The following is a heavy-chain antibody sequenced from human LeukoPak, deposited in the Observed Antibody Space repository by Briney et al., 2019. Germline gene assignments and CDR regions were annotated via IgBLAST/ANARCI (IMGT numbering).Heavy chain of an antibody. J-gene: IGHJ4*02. V-gene: IGHV4-59*08. D-gene: IGHD5-24*01. CDR3: ARRGGDGYNPMDY. CDR1: GGSISSYY. CDR2: IYYSGST. Sequence: SETLSLTCTVSGGSISSYYWSWIRQPPGKGLEWIGYIYYSGSTNYNPSLKSRVTISVDTSKNQFSLKLSSVTAADTAVYYCARRGGDGYNPMDYWGQGTLVTVSS.